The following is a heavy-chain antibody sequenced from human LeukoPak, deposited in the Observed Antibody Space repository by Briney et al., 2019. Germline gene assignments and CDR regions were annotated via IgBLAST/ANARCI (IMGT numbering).Heavy chain of an antibody. J-gene: IGHJ4*02. Sequence: PSETLSLTCTVSGGSISSSSYYWGWIRQPPGKGLEWIGSIYYSGSTYYNPSLKSRVTISVDTSKNQFSLKLSSVTAADTAVYYCARDPSDYDFWSGYPSRPYYFDYWGQGTLVTVSS. D-gene: IGHD3-3*01. CDR1: GGSISSSSYY. CDR2: IYYSGST. CDR3: ARDPSDYDFWSGYPSRPYYFDY. V-gene: IGHV4-39*07.